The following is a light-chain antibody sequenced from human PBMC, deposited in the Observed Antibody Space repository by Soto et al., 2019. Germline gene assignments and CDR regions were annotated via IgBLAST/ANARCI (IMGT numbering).Light chain of an antibody. CDR1: QSISSW. Sequence: DIQMTQSPSTLSASVGDRVTITCRASQSISSWLAWYQQKPGKAPKLLIYDAFSLESRVPSRFSGSGSATEVTLTIRSLQPDDFATYYCQQYNSYSRTFGKGTKVEIK. J-gene: IGKJ1*01. CDR3: QQYNSYSRT. V-gene: IGKV1-5*01. CDR2: DAF.